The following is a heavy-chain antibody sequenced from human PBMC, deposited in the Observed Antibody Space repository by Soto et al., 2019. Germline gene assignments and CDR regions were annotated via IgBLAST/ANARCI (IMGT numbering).Heavy chain of an antibody. CDR1: GFTFSSYA. Sequence: DVQLLESGGGLVQPGGSLRLSCAASGFTFSSYAMSWVRQAPGKGLAWVSSLTGSGGSTYYADSVKGRFTISRDNARDTLHLQMNSLRAEDTAVYYCAGGATSGNYAFDIWGQGTLVTVSS. CDR2: LTGSGGST. V-gene: IGHV3-23*01. CDR3: AGGATSGNYAFDI. D-gene: IGHD1-26*01. J-gene: IGHJ3*02.